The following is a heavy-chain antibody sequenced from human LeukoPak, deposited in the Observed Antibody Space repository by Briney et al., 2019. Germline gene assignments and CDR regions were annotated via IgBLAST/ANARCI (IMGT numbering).Heavy chain of an antibody. CDR1: GFSFNSFE. D-gene: IGHD6-19*01. CDR2: ISSSGSTI. V-gene: IGHV3-48*03. CDR3: ARGWYNSGYYCDY. Sequence: GGSLRLSCAASGFSFNSFEMSWVRQAPGKGLEWVSYISSSGSTIYYADSVKGRFTISRDNAKNSLYLQMNRLRAEDTAVYYCARGWYNSGYYCDYWGQGTLVTVSS. J-gene: IGHJ4*02.